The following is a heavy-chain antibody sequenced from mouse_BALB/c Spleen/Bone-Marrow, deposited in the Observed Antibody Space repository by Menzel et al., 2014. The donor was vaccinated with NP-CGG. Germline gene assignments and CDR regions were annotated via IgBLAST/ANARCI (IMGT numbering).Heavy chain of an antibody. CDR1: GYTFTSYW. CDR2: IYPGSGRT. V-gene: IGHV1S22*01. J-gene: IGHJ4*01. Sequence: LQQSGSELVRPGASVKLSCTASGYTFTSYWTHWVKQRPGQGLEWIGNIYPGSGRTNYDEKFKSKATLTVDTSSSTAYMQLSSRTSEDSAVEVGTSTTTASYAMDYWGQGTSVTVAS. D-gene: IGHD2-12*01. CDR3: TSTTTASYAMDY.